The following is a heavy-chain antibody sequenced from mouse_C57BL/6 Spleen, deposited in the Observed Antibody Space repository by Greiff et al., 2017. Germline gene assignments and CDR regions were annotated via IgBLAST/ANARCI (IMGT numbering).Heavy chain of an antibody. CDR1: GYTFTSYW. V-gene: IGHV1-59*01. Sequence: QVQLQQSGAELVRPGTSVKLSCKASGYTFTSYWMHWVKQRPGQGLEWIGVIDPSDSYTNYNQKFKGKATLTVDTSSSTAYMQLSSLTSEDSAVYYCARGTSVVARYFDVWGTGTTVTVSS. CDR3: ARGTSVVARYFDV. CDR2: IDPSDSYT. D-gene: IGHD1-1*01. J-gene: IGHJ1*03.